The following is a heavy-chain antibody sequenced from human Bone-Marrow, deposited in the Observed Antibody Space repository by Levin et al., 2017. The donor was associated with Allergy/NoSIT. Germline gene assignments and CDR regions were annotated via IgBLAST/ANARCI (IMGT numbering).Heavy chain of an antibody. D-gene: IGHD4-11*01. J-gene: IGHJ6*03. V-gene: IGHV4-34*01. CDR1: GGSFSGYY. CDR2: INHSGST. Sequence: RSQTLSLTCAVYGGSFSGYYWSWIRQPPGKGLEWIGEINHSGSTNYNPSLKSRVTISVDTSKNQFSLKLSSVTAADTAVYYCARGLPSATVTIVFSVIKNDYMDVWGKGTTVTVSS. CDR3: ARGLPSATVTIVFSVIKNDYMDV.